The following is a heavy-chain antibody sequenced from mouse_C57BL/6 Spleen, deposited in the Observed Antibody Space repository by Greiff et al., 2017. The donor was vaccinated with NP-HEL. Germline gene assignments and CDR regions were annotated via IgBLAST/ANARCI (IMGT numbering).Heavy chain of an antibody. J-gene: IGHJ4*01. D-gene: IGHD1-1*01. CDR1: GFTFSSYA. V-gene: IGHV5-9-1*02. CDR2: ISSGGDYI. CDR3: TRHYGSAMDY. Sequence: EVQGVESGEGLVKPGGSLKLSCAASGFTFSSYAMSWVRQTPEKRLVWVAYISSGGDYIYYADTVKGRFTISRDNARNALYLQMSSLKSEDTAMYYCTRHYGSAMDYWGQGTSVTVSS.